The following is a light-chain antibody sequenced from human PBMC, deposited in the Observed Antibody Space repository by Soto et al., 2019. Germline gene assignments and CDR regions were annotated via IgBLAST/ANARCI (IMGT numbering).Light chain of an antibody. V-gene: IGKV1-39*01. J-gene: IGKJ1*01. CDR3: QQSYSTPPT. CDR1: QSISSY. CDR2: AAS. Sequence: DIQMTQSPCSLSASVGDRVTITFRASQSISSYLNWYQQKPGKAPKLLIYAASSLQSGVPSRFSGSGSGTDFTLTISSLQPEDFATYYCQQSYSTPPTFGQGTKV.